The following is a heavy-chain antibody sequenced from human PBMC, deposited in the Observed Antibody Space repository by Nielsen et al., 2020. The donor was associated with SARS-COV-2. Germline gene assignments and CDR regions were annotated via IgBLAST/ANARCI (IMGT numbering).Heavy chain of an antibody. J-gene: IGHJ4*02. CDR1: GFTFSSYS. CDR2: ISSSSSYI. V-gene: IGHV3-21*01. D-gene: IGHD6-19*01. Sequence: GESLKISCAASGFTFSSYSMNWVRQAPGKGLEWVSSISSSSSYIYYADSVKGRVTISRDNAKNSLYLQMNSLRAEDTAVYYCARDPHTIIAVAGNFWGQGTLVTVSS. CDR3: ARDPHTIIAVAGNF.